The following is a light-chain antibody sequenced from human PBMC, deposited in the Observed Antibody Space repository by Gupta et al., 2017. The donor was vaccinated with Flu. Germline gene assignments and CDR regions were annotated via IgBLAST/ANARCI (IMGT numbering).Light chain of an antibody. J-gene: IGKJ1*01. CDR3: LEDYNYSWT. V-gene: IGKV1-6*01. CDR2: AAS. Sequence: AIQMTQSACYLSASVGDRVTITCRASQGIRNDLGWYQQKPGKAPKLLMYAASSLQSGVPSRFSGSGSGTDFTLTISSLQPEDFATYYCLEDYNYSWTFGQGTKVEIK. CDR1: QGIRND.